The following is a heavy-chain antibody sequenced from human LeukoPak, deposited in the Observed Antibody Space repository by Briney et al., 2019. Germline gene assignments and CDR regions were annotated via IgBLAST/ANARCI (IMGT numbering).Heavy chain of an antibody. D-gene: IGHD4-23*01. Sequence: GGSLRLSCAASGFTFTRYEMNWVRQAPGKGLEWVSYISSSGSTIYYADSVKGRFTISRDNAKNSLYLQMNSLRAEDTAVYYCARDRYGGNPYYFDYWGQGTLVTVSS. CDR3: ARDRYGGNPYYFDY. V-gene: IGHV3-48*03. CDR1: GFTFTRYE. CDR2: ISSSGSTI. J-gene: IGHJ4*02.